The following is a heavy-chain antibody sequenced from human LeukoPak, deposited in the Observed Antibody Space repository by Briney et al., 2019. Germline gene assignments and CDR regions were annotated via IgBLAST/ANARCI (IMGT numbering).Heavy chain of an antibody. CDR1: GGSISSYY. V-gene: IGHV4-59*01. J-gene: IGHJ4*02. CDR3: VRDRYYGSGSTYDY. CDR2: IYYSGST. Sequence: SETLSLTCTVSGGSISSYYWSWIRQPPGKGLEWIGYIYYSGSTNYNPSLKSRVTISVDTSKNQFSLKLSSVTAADTAVYYCVRDRYYGSGSTYDYWGQGTLVTVSS. D-gene: IGHD3-10*01.